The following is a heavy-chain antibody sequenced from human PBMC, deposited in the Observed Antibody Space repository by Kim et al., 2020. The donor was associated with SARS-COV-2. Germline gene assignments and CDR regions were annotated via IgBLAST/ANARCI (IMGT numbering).Heavy chain of an antibody. Sequence: ASVKVSCKASGYTFTSYYMHWVRQAPGQGLEWMGIINPSGGSTSYAQKFQGRVTMTRDTSTSTVYMELSSLRSEDTAVYYCARPPPPVRGVTHANDAFDIWGQGTMVTVSS. J-gene: IGHJ3*02. CDR3: ARPPPPVRGVTHANDAFDI. V-gene: IGHV1-46*01. CDR1: GYTFTSYY. CDR2: INPSGGST. D-gene: IGHD3-10*01.